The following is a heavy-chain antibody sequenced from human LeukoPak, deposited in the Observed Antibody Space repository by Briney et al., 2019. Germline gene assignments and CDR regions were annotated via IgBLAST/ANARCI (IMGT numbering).Heavy chain of an antibody. Sequence: SETQSLTCTVSGGSISSYYWSWIRQPPGKGLEWIGYIYYSGSTNYNPSLKSRVTISVDTSKNQFSLKLSSVTAADTAVYYCARSPKSIAAQPLLFDYWGQGTLVTVSS. CDR2: IYYSGST. CDR1: GGSISSYY. D-gene: IGHD6-13*01. V-gene: IGHV4-59*01. CDR3: ARSPKSIAAQPLLFDY. J-gene: IGHJ4*02.